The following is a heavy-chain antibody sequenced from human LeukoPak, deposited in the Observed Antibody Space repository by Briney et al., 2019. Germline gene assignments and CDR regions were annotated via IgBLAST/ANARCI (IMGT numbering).Heavy chain of an antibody. V-gene: IGHV3-23*01. CDR1: GLILGRYA. J-gene: IGHJ4*02. Sequence: GSLTLACLTSGLILGRYARYWVRPPHEKVMEWVAGIFGSGGSAHYADSAKGRFNISRDNSKNTVYLQINSLRGEDTAVYYCGKTTTGYSSGQKPAWPVDYWGQGTLVTVSS. CDR2: IFGSGGSA. CDR3: GKTTTGYSSGQKPAWPVDY. D-gene: IGHD6-19*01.